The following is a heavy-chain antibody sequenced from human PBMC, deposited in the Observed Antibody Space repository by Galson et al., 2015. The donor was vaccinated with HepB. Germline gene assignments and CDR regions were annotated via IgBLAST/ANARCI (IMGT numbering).Heavy chain of an antibody. CDR2: INHSGTA. CDR3: ARVVRGVMRFPNYYYYGMDV. D-gene: IGHD3-10*01. V-gene: IGHV4-34*01. J-gene: IGHJ6*02. Sequence: ETLSLTCAVYGGSFSDYYWSWIRQPPGKGLEWIGEINHSGTANYNPSLKSRVSLLVDTSKNQFALKVGSVTAADTAVYYCARVVRGVMRFPNYYYYGMDVWGQGTSVTVSS. CDR1: GGSFSDYY.